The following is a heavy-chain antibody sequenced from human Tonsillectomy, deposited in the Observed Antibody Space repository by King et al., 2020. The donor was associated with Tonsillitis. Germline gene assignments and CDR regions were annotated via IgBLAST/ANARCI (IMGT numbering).Heavy chain of an antibody. Sequence: VQLVESGGGVVQPGRSLRLSCAASGLTFSTYIMHWVRQAPGKGLEWVALIWYDGSKEFYTNSVKGRFTISRDNSKNTLFLQMYSLRVEDAAVYYCASEPYGDRAFDIWGQGTMVSASS. J-gene: IGHJ3*02. CDR1: GLTFSTYI. CDR2: IWYDGSKE. CDR3: ASEPYGDRAFDI. D-gene: IGHD4-17*01. V-gene: IGHV3-33*08.